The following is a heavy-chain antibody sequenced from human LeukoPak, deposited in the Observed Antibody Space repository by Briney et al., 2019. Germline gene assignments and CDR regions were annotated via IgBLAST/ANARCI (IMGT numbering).Heavy chain of an antibody. Sequence: SETLSLTCAVYGGSFSGYYWSWIRQPPGKGLEWIGSIYYSGSTYYNPSLKSRVTISVDTSKNQFSLKLSSVTAADTAVYYCARDRRGSMDYWGQGTLVTVSS. D-gene: IGHD3-16*01. CDR2: IYYSGST. V-gene: IGHV4-34*01. CDR3: ARDRRGSMDY. J-gene: IGHJ4*02. CDR1: GGSFSGYY.